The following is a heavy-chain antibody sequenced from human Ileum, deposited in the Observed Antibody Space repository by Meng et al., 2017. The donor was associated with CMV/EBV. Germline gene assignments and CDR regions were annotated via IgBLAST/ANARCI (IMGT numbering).Heavy chain of an antibody. J-gene: IGHJ6*02. D-gene: IGHD3/OR15-3a*01. CDR3: ARLQVVDFHYYGMDA. CDR2: IYPGDSDT. CDR1: GYDLDNYW. V-gene: IGHV5-51*01. Sequence: GGSLRLSCKASGYDLDNYWIGWVRQMPGKGLEWMGVIYPGDSDTRYNPSFQGQVTISADRSISTAYLQWRSLKASDTAIYYCARLQVVDFHYYGMDAWGQGTTVTVSS.